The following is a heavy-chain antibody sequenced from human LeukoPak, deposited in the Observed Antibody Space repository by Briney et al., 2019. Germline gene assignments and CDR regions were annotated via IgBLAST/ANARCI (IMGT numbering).Heavy chain of an antibody. V-gene: IGHV3-7*01. CDR2: IKQDGSEK. Sequence: PGGSLRLSCAASGFTFSSYWMSWVRQAPGKRLEWVANIKQDGSEKYYVDSVKGRFTISRDNAKNSLYLQMNSLRVEDTAVYYCARDSLHPSSLHYYFDYWGQGTLVTVSS. D-gene: IGHD6-6*01. CDR1: GFTFSSYW. CDR3: ARDSLHPSSLHYYFDY. J-gene: IGHJ4*02.